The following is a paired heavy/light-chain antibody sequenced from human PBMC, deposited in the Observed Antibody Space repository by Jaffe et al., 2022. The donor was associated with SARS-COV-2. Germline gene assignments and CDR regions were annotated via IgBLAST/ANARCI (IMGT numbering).Heavy chain of an antibody. CDR3: ASRRQERGYSYDPYYYYYAMDV. J-gene: IGHJ6*02. Sequence: EVQLVESGGGLVQPGGSLRLSCAASGFTFSNYWMTWVRQAPGKGLEWVANIKQDGSEKYYVDSVKGRFSISRDNAKNSLYLQMNSLRAEDTAVYYCASRRQERGYSYDPYYYYYAMDVWGQGTTVTVSS. CDR2: IKQDGSEK. D-gene: IGHD5-18*01. CDR1: GFTFSNYW. V-gene: IGHV3-7*03.
Light chain of an antibody. CDR1: QSIRNY. CDR2: AAS. CDR3: QQSYSTALS. J-gene: IGKJ4*01. Sequence: DIQMTQSPSSLSASVGDRVTITCRASQSIRNYLHWYQQKPGKAPKLLIYAASSLQSGAPSRFSGSGSGTDFTLAISSLQPEDFATYYCQQSYSTALSFGGGTKVEIK. V-gene: IGKV1-39*01.